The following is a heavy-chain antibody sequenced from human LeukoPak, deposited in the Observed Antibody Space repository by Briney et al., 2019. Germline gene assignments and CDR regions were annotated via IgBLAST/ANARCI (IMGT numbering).Heavy chain of an antibody. Sequence: PSETLSLTWAVYGGSFSGYYWSWIRQPPGKGLEWIGEINHSGSTNYNPSLKSRVTISVDTSKNQFSLKLSSVTAADTAVYYCARYVVVAAVYRYFDLWGRGTLVTVSS. D-gene: IGHD2-15*01. V-gene: IGHV4-34*01. CDR1: GGSFSGYY. CDR2: INHSGST. J-gene: IGHJ2*01. CDR3: ARYVVVAAVYRYFDL.